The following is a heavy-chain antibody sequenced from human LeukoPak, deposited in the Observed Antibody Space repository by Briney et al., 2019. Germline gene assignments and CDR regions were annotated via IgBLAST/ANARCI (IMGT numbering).Heavy chain of an antibody. CDR2: IQQDGTEK. CDR1: GFTFTTYW. CDR3: ARDLSSWLPQPAFDY. J-gene: IGHJ4*02. V-gene: IGHV3-7*01. D-gene: IGHD5-12*01. Sequence: PGGSLRLSCAASGFTFTTYWMIWVRQAPGKGLEWVANIQQDGTEKYYVDSVRGRFPISRHNAKNSLYLKMKSLRAEDRVVFYCARDLSSWLPQPAFDYWGQGTLVTVSS.